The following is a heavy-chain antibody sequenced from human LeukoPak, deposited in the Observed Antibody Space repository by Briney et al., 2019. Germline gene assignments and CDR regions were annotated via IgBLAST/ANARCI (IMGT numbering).Heavy chain of an antibody. V-gene: IGHV4-4*02. Sequence: SETLSLTCAVSGASIFRSNWWSWVRQPPGKGLEWIGQIFHSGSTSYSPSLKSRVTISVDTSKNQFSLKLSSVTAADTAVYYCARTIFGVVLPSYYYYYMDVWGKGTTVTVSS. J-gene: IGHJ6*03. CDR2: IFHSGST. CDR3: ARTIFGVVLPSYYYYYMDV. CDR1: GASIFRSNW. D-gene: IGHD3-3*01.